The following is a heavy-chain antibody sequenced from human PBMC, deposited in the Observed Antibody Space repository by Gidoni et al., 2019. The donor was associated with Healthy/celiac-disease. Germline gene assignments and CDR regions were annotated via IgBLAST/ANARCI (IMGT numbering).Heavy chain of an antibody. D-gene: IGHD3-22*01. CDR3: AHSLYYYDSSGYSYFDY. Sequence: QITLKESGPTLVKPTQTLTLTCTFSGFSLSTSGVGVGWIRQPPGKALEWLALIYWNDDKRYSPSLKSRLTITKDTSKNQVVLTMTNMDPVDTATYYCAHSLYYYDSSGYSYFDYWGQGTLVTVSS. CDR2: IYWNDDK. J-gene: IGHJ4*02. V-gene: IGHV2-5*01. CDR1: GFSLSTSGVG.